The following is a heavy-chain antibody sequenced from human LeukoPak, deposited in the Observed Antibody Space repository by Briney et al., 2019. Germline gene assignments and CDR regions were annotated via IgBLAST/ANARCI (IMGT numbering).Heavy chain of an antibody. D-gene: IGHD6-6*01. Sequence: GGSLRLSCAASGFTFSSYAMNWVRRAPGKGLEWVSGISNSGGSTYYADSVKGRFTISRDNSNNTLYLQMNGLRAEDTAVYYCAKETSSSFDYWGQGTLVTVSS. CDR1: GFTFSSYA. J-gene: IGHJ4*02. CDR2: ISNSGGST. CDR3: AKETSSSFDY. V-gene: IGHV3-23*01.